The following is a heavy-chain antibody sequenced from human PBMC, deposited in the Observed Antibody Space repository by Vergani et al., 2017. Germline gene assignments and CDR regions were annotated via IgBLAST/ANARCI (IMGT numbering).Heavy chain of an antibody. CDR2: ISYDGSNK. CDR3: ARGYPDYYYYYMTS. D-gene: IGHD2-15*01. Sequence: QVQLVESGGGVVQPGRSLRLSCAASGFTFSSYAMHWVRQAPGKGLEWVAVISYDGSNKYYADSVKGRFTISRDNSKNTLYLQMNSLRAEDTAVYYCARGYPDYYYYYMTSGAKGPRSPSP. J-gene: IGHJ6*03. V-gene: IGHV3-30-3*01. CDR1: GFTFSSYA.